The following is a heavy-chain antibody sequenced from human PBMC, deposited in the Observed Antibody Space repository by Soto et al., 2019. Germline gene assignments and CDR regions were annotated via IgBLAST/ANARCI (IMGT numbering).Heavy chain of an antibody. J-gene: IGHJ4*02. CDR2: ISGYNGNT. Sequence: QVQLVQSGAGVKKPGAAVKVSCKTSGYTFTSYAITGVRQAPGQGLEWMGKISGYNGNTDYSEKFQGRVTMTTDTSTSTAYMELRSLRSDDTAVYFCAREPLFGYLENWGQGTLVTVSS. V-gene: IGHV1-18*04. D-gene: IGHD3-3*02. CDR1: GYTFTSYA. CDR3: AREPLFGYLEN.